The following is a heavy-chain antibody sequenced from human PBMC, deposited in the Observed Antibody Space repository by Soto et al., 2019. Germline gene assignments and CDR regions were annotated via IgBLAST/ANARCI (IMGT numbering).Heavy chain of an antibody. D-gene: IGHD5-18*01. CDR1: GGSISGYY. CDR2: VYSSGST. V-gene: IGHV4-4*07. J-gene: IGHJ4*02. Sequence: PSETLSLTCTVSGGSISGYYWSWFRQPAGKGLEWIGRVYSSGSTNYDPSLKSRVTMSMDTSQTQIYLNLTSVTAADTAVYYCARGGIQLSYAFDYWGQGILVTVSS. CDR3: ARGGIQLSYAFDY.